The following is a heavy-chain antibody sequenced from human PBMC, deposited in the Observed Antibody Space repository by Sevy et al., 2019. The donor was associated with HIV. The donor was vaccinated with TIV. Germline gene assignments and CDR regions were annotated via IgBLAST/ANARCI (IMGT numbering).Heavy chain of an antibody. CDR1: GFNCSTYT. Sequence: GGSLRLSCAASGFNCSTYTMNWVRQAPGKGLEWVSSIETGGTYIYYADSVQGRFTISRDSAKNSLYLQMNTLRAEDTAVYYCAGEGSDDAFDIWGQGTMVTVSS. V-gene: IGHV3-21*01. CDR2: IETGGTYI. J-gene: IGHJ3*02. D-gene: IGHD3-10*01. CDR3: AGEGSDDAFDI.